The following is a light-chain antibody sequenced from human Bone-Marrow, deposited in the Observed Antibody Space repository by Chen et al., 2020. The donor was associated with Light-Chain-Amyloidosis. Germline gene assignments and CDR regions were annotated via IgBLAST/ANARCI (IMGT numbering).Light chain of an antibody. CDR2: AVS. V-gene: IGLV2-14*03. CDR1: SGDVGTYNY. CDR3: SSFTSSSSYV. Sequence: QSALTQPASVSGSPGQSITISCTGTSGDVGTYNYVSWYQQHPGKAPKVMIYAVSNRPAGVSHRWSGCKSGHAASLTSSGLQAEDEADYYCSSFTSSSSYVFGPGTKVTVL. J-gene: IGLJ1*01.